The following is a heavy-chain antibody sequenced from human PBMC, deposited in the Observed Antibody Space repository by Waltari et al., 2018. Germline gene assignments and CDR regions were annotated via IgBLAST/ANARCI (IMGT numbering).Heavy chain of an antibody. D-gene: IGHD2-15*01. V-gene: IGHV2-5*01. CDR3: AKNGGSSWFDP. Sequence: QITLKESGPTLVKPTQTLTLTCTFSGFSLNTFGVGVGWIRQPPGKALEWLAHIFSNDDKRYSPSLKSRLTITTDTSENQVVLTMTNVDPMDTATYYCAKNGGSSWFDPWGQGVLVTVSS. CDR1: GFSLNTFGVG. CDR2: IFSNDDK. J-gene: IGHJ5*02.